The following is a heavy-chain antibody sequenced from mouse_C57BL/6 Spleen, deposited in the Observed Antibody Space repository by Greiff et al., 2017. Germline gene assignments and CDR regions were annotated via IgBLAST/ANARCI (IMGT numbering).Heavy chain of an antibody. V-gene: IGHV3-6*01. CDR3: ARDDYGSSTHWYFDV. D-gene: IGHD1-1*01. Sequence: DVQLQESGPGLVKPSQSLSLTCSVTGYSITSGYYWNWIRQFPGNKLEWMGYISYDGSNNYNPSLKNRISITRDTSKNQFFLKLNSVTTEDTATYYCARDDYGSSTHWYFDVWGTGTTVTVSS. CDR1: GYSITSGYY. CDR2: ISYDGSN. J-gene: IGHJ1*03.